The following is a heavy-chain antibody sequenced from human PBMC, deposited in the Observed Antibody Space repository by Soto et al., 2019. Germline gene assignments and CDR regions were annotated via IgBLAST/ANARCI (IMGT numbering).Heavy chain of an antibody. Sequence: EVQLVESGGGLVQPGGSLRLSCAASGFTFSSYWMHWVRQAPGKGLVWVSRINSDGSSTSYADSVKGRFTISRDNAKNTLYRQMNSLRAEDTAVYYCARGDSYGLDYYYYGMDVWGQGTTVTVSS. CDR2: INSDGSST. D-gene: IGHD5-18*01. V-gene: IGHV3-74*01. CDR1: GFTFSSYW. CDR3: ARGDSYGLDYYYYGMDV. J-gene: IGHJ6*02.